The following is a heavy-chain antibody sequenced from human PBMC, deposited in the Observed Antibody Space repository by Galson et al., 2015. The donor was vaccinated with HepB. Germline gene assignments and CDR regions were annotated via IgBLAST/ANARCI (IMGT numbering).Heavy chain of an antibody. Sequence: SLRLSCAASGFTFSTYAMNWVRQAPGKGLEWVSAISGNGATIDYADSVKGRFTISRDNSKNTVYLQMNGLRAEDTAVYYCAKDPDFWSGPSMDVWGEGTTVTVSS. D-gene: IGHD3-3*01. CDR3: AKDPDFWSGPSMDV. J-gene: IGHJ6*03. V-gene: IGHV3-23*01. CDR1: GFTFSTYA. CDR2: ISGNGATI.